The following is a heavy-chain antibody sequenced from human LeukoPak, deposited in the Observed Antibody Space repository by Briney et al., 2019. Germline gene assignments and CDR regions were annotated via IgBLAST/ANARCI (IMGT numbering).Heavy chain of an antibody. CDR3: ARTYYYDSSALGGLDY. V-gene: IGHV1-8*01. J-gene: IGHJ4*02. D-gene: IGHD3-22*01. CDR1: GYTFTSYD. CDR2: MNPNSGNT. Sequence: ASVKVSCKGSGYTFTSYDINWVRQATGQGLEWMGWMNPNSGNTGYAQKFQGRVTMTRNTSISTAYMELSSLRSEDTAVYYCARTYYYDSSALGGLDYWGQGTLVTVSS.